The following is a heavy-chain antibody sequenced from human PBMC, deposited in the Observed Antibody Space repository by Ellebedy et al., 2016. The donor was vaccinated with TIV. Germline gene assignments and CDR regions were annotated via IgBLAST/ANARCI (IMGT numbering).Heavy chain of an antibody. Sequence: GGSLRLSXAASGFIFESYAMHWVRQAPGKGLEWVSGVNWNGADIGYAASVKGRFTISRDNAKNSLYLEMNNLRGEYTALYYCAKDQGYSAGWSLGYSYGIHVWGQGTTVTVSS. J-gene: IGHJ6*02. CDR3: AKDQGYSAGWSLGYSYGIHV. CDR1: GFIFESYA. V-gene: IGHV3-9*01. D-gene: IGHD1-26*01. CDR2: VNWNGADI.